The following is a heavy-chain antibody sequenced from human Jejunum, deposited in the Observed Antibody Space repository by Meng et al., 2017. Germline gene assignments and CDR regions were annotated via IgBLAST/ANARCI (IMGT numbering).Heavy chain of an antibody. CDR3: AIDSSIGSAGRFC. CDR2: LDKSGGSA. CDR1: GFTFRSYA. V-gene: IGHV3-23*01. J-gene: IGHJ4*02. D-gene: IGHD6-13*01. Sequence: GESLKISCVGSGFTFRSYAMTWVRQAPGKGLERVSVLDKSGGSADYADSVKGRFTISRDNSKNTLFLQMNSLRAEDTAIYYCAIDSSIGSAGRFCWGQG.